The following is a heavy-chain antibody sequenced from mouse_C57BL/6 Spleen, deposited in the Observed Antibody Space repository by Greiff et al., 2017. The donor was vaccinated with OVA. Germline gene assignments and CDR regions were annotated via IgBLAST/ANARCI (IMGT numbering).Heavy chain of an antibody. J-gene: IGHJ1*03. CDR1: GFTFSDYG. CDR2: ISSGSSTI. D-gene: IGHD4-1*01. V-gene: IGHV5-17*01. CDR3: ARRLTGSYWYFDV. Sequence: EVHLVESGGGLVKPGGSLKLSCAASGFTFSDYGMHWVRQAPEKGLEWVAYISSGSSTIYYADTVKGRFTISRDYAKNTLFLQMTSLRSEDTAMYYCARRLTGSYWYFDVWGTGTTVTVSS.